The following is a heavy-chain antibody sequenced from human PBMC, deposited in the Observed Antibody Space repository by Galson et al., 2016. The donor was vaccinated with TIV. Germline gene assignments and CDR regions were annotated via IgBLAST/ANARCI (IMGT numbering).Heavy chain of an antibody. V-gene: IGHV1-69*13. CDR2: IIPIFGMT. CDR3: ARALDTSTNTAYFYYYGLDV. Sequence: SVKVSCKASGGTFSSYVISWVRQAPGQGLEWMGGIIPIFGMTNYAQKFQGRVTITADESTSTIYMELSNLRSADTADYFCARALDTSTNTAYFYYYGLDVWGQGTTVTVSS. CDR1: GGTFSSYV. D-gene: IGHD5-18*01. J-gene: IGHJ6*02.